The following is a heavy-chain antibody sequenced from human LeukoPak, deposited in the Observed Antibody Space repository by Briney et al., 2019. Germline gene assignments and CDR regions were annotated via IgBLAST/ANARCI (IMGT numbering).Heavy chain of an antibody. J-gene: IGHJ4*02. CDR2: TSYDGGNR. V-gene: IGHV3-30*01. CDR1: GFTFTSYT. D-gene: IGHD2-21*01. Sequence: GGSLRLSCAASGFTFTSYTMHWVRQPPGQGLEWVAATSYDGGNRYYADYVKGRFTISRDNSNNTLFLQMKSLRPEDTAVYFCARKSLWFKYYDYWGQGRWVTVSS. CDR3: ARKSLWFKYYDY.